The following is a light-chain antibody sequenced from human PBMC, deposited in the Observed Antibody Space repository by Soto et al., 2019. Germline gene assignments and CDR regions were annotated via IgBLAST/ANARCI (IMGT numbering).Light chain of an antibody. V-gene: IGLV2-23*02. CDR3: CSYAGSSTLL. CDR1: SSAIGSYNL. Sequence: QSVLTQPASVSGSPGQSITVSCTGTSSAIGSYNLVSWYQHHPGKAPKLMIYAVSKRPSGVSSRFSGSKSGNTASLTISGLQAEDEADYFCCSYAGSSTLLFGGGTNLTVL. J-gene: IGLJ3*02. CDR2: AVS.